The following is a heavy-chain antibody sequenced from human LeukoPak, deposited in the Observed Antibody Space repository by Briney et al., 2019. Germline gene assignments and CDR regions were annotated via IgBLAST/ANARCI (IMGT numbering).Heavy chain of an antibody. D-gene: IGHD3-16*01. CDR2: ISSSDNSI. J-gene: IGHJ4*02. CDR1: GFTFSDYY. V-gene: IGHV3-11*01. CDR3: ARDHLGVVDH. Sequence: GGSLRLSCAASGFTFSDYYMSWIRQAPGKGLEWVLHISSSDNSIHYADSVKGRFTISRDNAKNSLYLQMNSLRVEDTAVYYCARDHLGVVDHWGQGTLVTVSS.